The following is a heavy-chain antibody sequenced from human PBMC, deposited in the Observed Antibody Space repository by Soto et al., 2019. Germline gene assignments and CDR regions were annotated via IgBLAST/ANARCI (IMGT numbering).Heavy chain of an antibody. Sequence: ASVKVSCKASGYTFTSYGISWVRQAPGQGLEWMGWISAYNGNTNYAQKLQGRVTMTTDTSTSTAYMELRSLRSDDTAVYYCGRSSGDIVGVVAASTWFDPWGQGTLVTVSS. CDR1: GYTFTSYG. V-gene: IGHV1-18*01. CDR3: GRSSGDIVGVVAASTWFDP. CDR2: ISAYNGNT. D-gene: IGHD2-15*01. J-gene: IGHJ5*02.